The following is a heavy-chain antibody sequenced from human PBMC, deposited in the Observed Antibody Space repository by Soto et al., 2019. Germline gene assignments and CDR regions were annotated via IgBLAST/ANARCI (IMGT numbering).Heavy chain of an antibody. CDR1: GGSISNSY. CDR2: VYYTGST. J-gene: IGHJ4*02. Sequence: PSETLSLTCTVSGGSISNSYWSWIRQPPGKGLEWIGYVYYTGSTNYNPSLKSRVTISVDTSRNQFSLKLNSVTAADTAVYYCAGTSMYSSSWYYFDNWGQGTLVTVSS. D-gene: IGHD6-13*01. CDR3: AGTSMYSSSWYYFDN. V-gene: IGHV4-59*01.